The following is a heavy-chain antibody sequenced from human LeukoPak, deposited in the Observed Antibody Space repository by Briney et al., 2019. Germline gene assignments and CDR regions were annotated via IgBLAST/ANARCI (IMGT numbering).Heavy chain of an antibody. CDR3: AKGARAVGATGYFDY. CDR2: ISGSGGST. CDR1: GFTFSSYA. D-gene: IGHD1-26*01. V-gene: IGHV3-23*01. J-gene: IGHJ4*02. Sequence: GGSLRLSCAASGFTFSSYAMSWVRQAPGKGLEWVSAISGSGGSTYYADSVKGRFTISRDNSKNTLYLQMNSLSAEDTAVYYCAKGARAVGATGYFDYWGQGTLVTVSS.